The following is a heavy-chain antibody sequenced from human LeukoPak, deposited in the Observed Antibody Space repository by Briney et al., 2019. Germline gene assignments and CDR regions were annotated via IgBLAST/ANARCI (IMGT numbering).Heavy chain of an antibody. Sequence: SETLSLTCTVSGGSISIRSYYWGWIRQPPGKGLEWIGSIYYSGSTYHNPSLKSRVTMSVDTSKNQFSLKLSSVTAADTAVYYCARVGGSGWHPYYYFDYWGQGTLVTVSS. CDR1: GGSISIRSYY. J-gene: IGHJ4*02. V-gene: IGHV4-39*07. CDR3: ARVGGSGWHPYYYFDY. CDR2: IYYSGST. D-gene: IGHD6-19*01.